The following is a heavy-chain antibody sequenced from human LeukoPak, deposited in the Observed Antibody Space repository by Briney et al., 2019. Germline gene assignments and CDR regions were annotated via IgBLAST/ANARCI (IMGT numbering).Heavy chain of an antibody. CDR3: ARVALYALDI. J-gene: IGHJ3*02. V-gene: IGHV3-23*05. CDR2: FKTKYNQV. CDR1: GFTFSDYA. D-gene: IGHD5-12*01. Sequence: PGGSLRLSCVASGFTFSDYAMNWVRQAPGKGLEWVSTFKTKYNQVYYAESVRGRFTISTDNSKNTLSLQMSSLRAEDTAVYYCARVALYALDIWGQGTMVTVSS.